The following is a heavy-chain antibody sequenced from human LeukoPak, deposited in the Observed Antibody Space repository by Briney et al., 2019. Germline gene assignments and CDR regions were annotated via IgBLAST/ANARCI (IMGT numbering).Heavy chain of an antibody. J-gene: IGHJ3*02. Sequence: EASVKVSCKASGYTFTSYYMHWVRQAPGQGLEWMGWISAYNGNTNYAQKLQGRVTMTTDTSTSTAYMELRSLRSDDTAVYYCARDRGLMVRGVIIDAFDIWGQGTMVTVSS. V-gene: IGHV1-18*04. CDR1: GYTFTSYY. CDR3: ARDRGLMVRGVIIDAFDI. D-gene: IGHD3-10*01. CDR2: ISAYNGNT.